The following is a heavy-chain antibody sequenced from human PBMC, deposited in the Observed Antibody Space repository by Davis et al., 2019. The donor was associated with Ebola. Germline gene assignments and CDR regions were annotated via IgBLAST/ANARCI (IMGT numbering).Heavy chain of an antibody. CDR3: ATADDYGDYRVGRGPSRWFDP. CDR1: GYTLTDLS. V-gene: IGHV1-24*01. CDR2: FDPEDGET. J-gene: IGHJ5*02. Sequence: AASVKVSCKVSGYTLTDLSMHWVRQAPGKGLEWMGGFDPEDGETIYAQKFQGRVTMTEDTSTDTAYMELSSLRSEDTAVYYCATADDYGDYRVGRGPSRWFDPWGQGTLVTVSS. D-gene: IGHD4-17*01.